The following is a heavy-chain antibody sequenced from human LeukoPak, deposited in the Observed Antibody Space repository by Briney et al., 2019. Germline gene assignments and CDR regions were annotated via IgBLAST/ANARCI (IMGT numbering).Heavy chain of an antibody. J-gene: IGHJ5*02. V-gene: IGHV4-34*01. Sequence: KTSETLSLTCAVYGGSFSGYYWSWIRQPPGKGLEWIGGINHSGSTNYNPSLKSRVTISVDTSKNQFSLKLSSVTAADTAVYYCARGRVAVAGTLVRGWFDPWGRGTLVTVSS. CDR1: GGSFSGYY. D-gene: IGHD6-19*01. CDR2: INHSGST. CDR3: ARGRVAVAGTLVRGWFDP.